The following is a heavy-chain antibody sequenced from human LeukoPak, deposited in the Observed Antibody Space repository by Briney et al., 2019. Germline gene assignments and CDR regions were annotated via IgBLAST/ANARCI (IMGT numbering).Heavy chain of an antibody. D-gene: IGHD3-10*01. CDR3: ARHAVRGIIAENWFDP. CDR1: GYSFTSYW. J-gene: IGHJ5*02. CDR2: ISAYNGNT. V-gene: IGHV1-18*04. Sequence: GESLKISCKGSGYSFTSYWIGWVRQAPGHGLEWMGWISAYNGNTNYAQKLQGRVTMTTDTSTRTAYMELRSLRSDDTAVYYCARHAVRGIIAENWFDPWGQGTLVTVSS.